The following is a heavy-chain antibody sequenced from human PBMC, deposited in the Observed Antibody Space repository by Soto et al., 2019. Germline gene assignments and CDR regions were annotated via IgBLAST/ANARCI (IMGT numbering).Heavy chain of an antibody. CDR3: ARGRASGSYYLLDY. CDR1: GDTFTTYD. V-gene: IGHV1-8*01. CDR2: INPNSGNI. J-gene: IGHJ4*02. Sequence: ASVRVSCKASGDTFTTYDINWVRQATGHGLEWMGWINPNSGNIGYAQRFQGRVTMTRDTAIRTAYMEVSSLRSDDTAVYYCARGRASGSYYLLDYWGQGTLVTVSS. D-gene: IGHD3-10*01.